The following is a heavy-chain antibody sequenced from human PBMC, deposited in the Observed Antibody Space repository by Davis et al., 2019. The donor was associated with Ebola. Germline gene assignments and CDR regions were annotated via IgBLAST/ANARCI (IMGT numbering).Heavy chain of an antibody. Sequence: MPSETLSLTCAVSGASISSGAYSWSWIRQPPGKGLEWIGYIYHGGSTYYNPSLKSRITMSVDRSKNQFSLKLSSVTAADTAVYYCARGNYGDYIVLYYYNMDVWGQGTTVTVSS. D-gene: IGHD4-17*01. CDR2: IYHGGST. V-gene: IGHV4-30-2*01. J-gene: IGHJ6*02. CDR1: GASISSGAYS. CDR3: ARGNYGDYIVLYYYNMDV.